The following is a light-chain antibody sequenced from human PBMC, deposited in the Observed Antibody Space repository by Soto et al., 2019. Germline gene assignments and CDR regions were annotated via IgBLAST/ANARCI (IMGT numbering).Light chain of an antibody. J-gene: IGKJ5*01. Sequence: IQLTQSPSSLYEYVLDRVTISCRASQSISNSLNWYQKKPGKAPNLLIYGASRLQSGVPARFSGSGSGTDFTLSINSLQPEDFATYYCQQAYSCPITFGQGTRLEIK. CDR2: GAS. CDR1: QSISNS. V-gene: IGKV1-39*01. CDR3: QQAYSCPIT.